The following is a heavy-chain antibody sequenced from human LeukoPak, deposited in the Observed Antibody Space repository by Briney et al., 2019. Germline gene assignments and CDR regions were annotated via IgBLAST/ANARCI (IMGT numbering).Heavy chain of an antibody. Sequence: GGSLRLSCVASGFTFCAYSMTWVRQGPAKGEDWVSSISVSGGGTYYADSVRGRFTISGDNSKNTLYLHMNSLRAEDTAVYYCVKDWRDESNCGGDCLQYWGQGTLVTVSS. J-gene: IGHJ4*02. CDR3: VKDWRDESNCGGDCLQY. CDR1: GFTFCAYS. CDR2: ISVSGGGT. D-gene: IGHD2-21*02. V-gene: IGHV3-23*01.